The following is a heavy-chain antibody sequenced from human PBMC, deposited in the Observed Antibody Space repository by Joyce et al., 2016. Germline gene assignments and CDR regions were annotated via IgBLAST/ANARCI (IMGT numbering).Heavy chain of an antibody. CDR1: GFTFSDSP. D-gene: IGHD1-14*01. J-gene: IGHJ6*02. Sequence: QAHLVESGGGVVQPGRSLRLSCAASGFTFSDSPMHWVRQAPGEGLEWVAVISQDGGITDYADSLKGRFTISRDNSKNTICLQMNSLRADDTAVYYCARAFGTRTPFYGMDVWGQGTTVTVSS. V-gene: IGHV3-30-3*01. CDR3: ARAFGTRTPFYGMDV. CDR2: ISQDGGIT.